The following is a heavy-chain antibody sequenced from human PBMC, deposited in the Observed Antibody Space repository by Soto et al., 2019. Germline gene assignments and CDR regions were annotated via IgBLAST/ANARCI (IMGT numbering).Heavy chain of an antibody. CDR2: IYPGDSDT. V-gene: IGHV5-51*01. J-gene: IGHJ4*02. CDR3: ARQSGRFGELFQNFDY. CDR1: GYSFTSYW. D-gene: IGHD3-10*01. Sequence: PGESLKICCKGSGYSFTSYWIGWVRQMPGKGLEWMGIIYPGDSDTRYSPSFQGQVTISADKSISTAYLQWSSLKASDTAMYYCARQSGRFGELFQNFDYWGQGTLVTVSS.